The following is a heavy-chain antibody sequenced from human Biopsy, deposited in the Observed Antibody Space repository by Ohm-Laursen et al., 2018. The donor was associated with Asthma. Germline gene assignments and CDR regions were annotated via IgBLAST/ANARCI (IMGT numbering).Heavy chain of an antibody. CDR3: VKALGGGDGFDV. D-gene: IGHD3-10*01. J-gene: IGHJ4*02. Sequence: SLRLFCAASGFTFSSYAMSWVRQTPDRGLEWVSGISTSGGSKYYADSVKGRFTLSRDNSKTTLSLQMNSLTEGDTAVYYCVKALGGGDGFDVWGQGTLVTVSS. CDR2: ISTSGGSK. CDR1: GFTFSSYA. V-gene: IGHV3-23*01.